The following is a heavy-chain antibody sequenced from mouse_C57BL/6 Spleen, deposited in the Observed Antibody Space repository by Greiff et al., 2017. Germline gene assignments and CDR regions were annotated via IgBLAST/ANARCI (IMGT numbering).Heavy chain of an antibody. V-gene: IGHV14-2*01. J-gene: IGHJ2*01. CDR2: IDPEDGET. CDR1: GFNIKDYY. CDR3: ALLGEGYFDY. D-gene: IGHD4-1*01. Sequence: VQLQQSGAELVKPGASVKLSCTASGFNIKDYYMHWVKQRTEQGLEWIGRIDPEDGETKYAPKFPGKATITADSSSNTAYLQLSSLTSEDTAVYYCALLGEGYFDYWGQGTTLTVSS.